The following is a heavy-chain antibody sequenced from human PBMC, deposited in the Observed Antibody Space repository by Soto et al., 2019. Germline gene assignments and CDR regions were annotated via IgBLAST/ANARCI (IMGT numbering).Heavy chain of an antibody. J-gene: IGHJ4*02. CDR2: ISWDGGST. Sequence: GGSLRLSCAASGFTFDDYTMHWVRQAPGKGLEWVSLISWDGGSTYYADSVKGRFTISRDNSKNTLYLQMNSLRAEDTAVYYCAKDRRTDYWGQGTLVTVSS. V-gene: IGHV3-43*01. CDR3: AKDRRTDY. CDR1: GFTFDDYT.